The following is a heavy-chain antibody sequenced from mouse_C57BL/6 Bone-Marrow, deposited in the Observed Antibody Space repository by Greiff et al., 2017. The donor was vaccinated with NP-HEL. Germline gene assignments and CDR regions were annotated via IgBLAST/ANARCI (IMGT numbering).Heavy chain of an antibody. CDR1: GYTFTDYN. CDR2: INPNNGGT. Sequence: VQLQQSGPELVKPGASVKIPCKASGYTFTDYNMDWVKQSHGKSLEWIGDINPNNGGTIYNQKFKGKATLTVDKSSSTAYMELRSLTSEDTAVYYCASPGDYGSSAWFAYWGQGTLVTVSA. J-gene: IGHJ3*01. D-gene: IGHD1-1*01. V-gene: IGHV1-18*01. CDR3: ASPGDYGSSAWFAY.